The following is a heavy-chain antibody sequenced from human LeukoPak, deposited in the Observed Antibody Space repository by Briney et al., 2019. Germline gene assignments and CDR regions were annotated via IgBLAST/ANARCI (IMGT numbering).Heavy chain of an antibody. Sequence: SETLSLTCAVYGGSFSGYYWSWIRQPPGKGLEWIGEINHSGSTNYNPSLKSRVTISVDTSKNQFSLKLSSVTAADTAVYYCASPLDYYDSRMDVWGQGTTVTVSS. V-gene: IGHV4-34*01. J-gene: IGHJ6*02. CDR1: GGSFSGYY. CDR2: INHSGST. D-gene: IGHD3-22*01. CDR3: ASPLDYYDSRMDV.